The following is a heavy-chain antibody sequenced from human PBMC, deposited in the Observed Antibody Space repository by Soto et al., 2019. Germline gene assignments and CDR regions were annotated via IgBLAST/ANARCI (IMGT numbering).Heavy chain of an antibody. CDR2: IIPILGIA. D-gene: IGHD3-3*01. Sequence: SVKVYCKASGGTFSSYTISWARHAPGQGLEWLGRIIPILGIANYAQKFQGRVTITRDTSASTAYMELSNLRSEDTAVYYCASSVTIFPSIPVDYYYYMDVWGKGTTVTVSS. CDR3: ASSVTIFPSIPVDYYYYMDV. CDR1: GGTFSSYT. J-gene: IGHJ6*03. V-gene: IGHV1-69*02.